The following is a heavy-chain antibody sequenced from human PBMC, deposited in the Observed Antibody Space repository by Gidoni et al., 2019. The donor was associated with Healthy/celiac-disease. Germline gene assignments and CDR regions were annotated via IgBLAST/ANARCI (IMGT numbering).Heavy chain of an antibody. D-gene: IGHD3-10*01. J-gene: IGHJ6*02. CDR3: ARDNGSGGRYYYGMDV. CDR1: RGTSSSYA. Sequence: QVQLVQSGAEVKKPGSSVKVSCMASRGTSSSYAISWVRQALGQGLEWMGGLIPIFGTANYAQKFQGRVTITADESTGTTYMELSSLRSEDTAVYYCARDNGSGGRYYYGMDVWGQGTTVTVSS. CDR2: LIPIFGTA. V-gene: IGHV1-69*01.